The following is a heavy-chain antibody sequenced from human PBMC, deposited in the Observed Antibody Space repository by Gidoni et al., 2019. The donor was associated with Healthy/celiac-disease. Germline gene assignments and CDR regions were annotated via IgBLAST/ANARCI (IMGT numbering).Heavy chain of an antibody. CDR3: ARFPVGAARKVIDY. J-gene: IGHJ4*02. CDR1: GYSISSGYY. CDR2: IYHSGST. Sequence: QVQLQESGPGLVKPSETLSLTCAVSGYSISSGYYWGWIRQPPGKGLEWIGSIYHSGSTYYNPSLKSRVTISVDTSKNQFSLKLSSVTAADTAVYYCARFPVGAARKVIDYWGQGTLVTVSS. V-gene: IGHV4-38-2*01. D-gene: IGHD6-6*01.